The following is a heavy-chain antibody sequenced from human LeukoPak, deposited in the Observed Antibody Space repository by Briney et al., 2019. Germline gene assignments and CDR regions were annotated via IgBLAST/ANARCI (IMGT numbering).Heavy chain of an antibody. Sequence: GRSLRLSCAASGXTFSSYAMHWVRQAPGKGLEWVAVISYDGSNKYYADSVKGRFTISRDNSKNTLYLQMNSLRAGDTAVYYCAKSDGNYYYYYYGMDVWGQGTTVTVSS. CDR2: ISYDGSNK. CDR1: GXTFSSYA. CDR3: AKSDGNYYYYYYGMDV. J-gene: IGHJ6*02. V-gene: IGHV3-30*18. D-gene: IGHD4-23*01.